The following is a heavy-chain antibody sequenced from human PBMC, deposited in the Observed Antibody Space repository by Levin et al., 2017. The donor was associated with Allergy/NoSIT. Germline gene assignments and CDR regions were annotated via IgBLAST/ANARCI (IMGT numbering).Heavy chain of an antibody. CDR3: ARGSAVKRAFDI. CDR2: INSDGSST. J-gene: IGHJ3*02. CDR1: GFTFSSYW. V-gene: IGHV3-74*01. D-gene: IGHD6-19*01. Sequence: GGSLRLSCAASGFTFSSYWMHWVRQAPGKGLVWVSRINSDGSSTSYADSVKGRFTISRDNAKNTLYLQMNSLRAEDTAVYYCARGSAVKRAFDIWGQGTMVTVSS.